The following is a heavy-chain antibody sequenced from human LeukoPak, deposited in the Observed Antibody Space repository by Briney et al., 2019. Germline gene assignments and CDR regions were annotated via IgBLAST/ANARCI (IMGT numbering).Heavy chain of an antibody. CDR1: GYSFTSYC. V-gene: IGHV5-51*01. Sequence: GESLKISCKGSGYSFTSYCIGWVRQMPGKGLEWMGIIYPGDSDTRYSPSFQGQVTISADKSISTAYLQWSSLKASDTAMYYCARLSGGIAVAGTEESDPWGQGTLVTVSS. CDR3: ARLSGGIAVAGTEESDP. J-gene: IGHJ5*02. D-gene: IGHD6-19*01. CDR2: IYPGDSDT.